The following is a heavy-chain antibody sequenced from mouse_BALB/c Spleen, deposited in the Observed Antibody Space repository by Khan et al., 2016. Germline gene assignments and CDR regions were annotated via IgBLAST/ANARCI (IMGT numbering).Heavy chain of an antibody. V-gene: IGHV3-6*02. CDR2: ISYDGSN. J-gene: IGHJ4*01. Sequence: EVQLLESGPGLVKPSQSLSLTCSVTGYSITSGYYWYWLRQLPGNKLEWMGYISYDGSNNYNPTLKNRISITRDTSKNQFFLKLNSVTSEDTSTCYCPALRRVYAMDYWGQGTSVTVS. CDR3: PALRRVYAMDY. CDR1: GYSITSGYY. D-gene: IGHD2-12*01.